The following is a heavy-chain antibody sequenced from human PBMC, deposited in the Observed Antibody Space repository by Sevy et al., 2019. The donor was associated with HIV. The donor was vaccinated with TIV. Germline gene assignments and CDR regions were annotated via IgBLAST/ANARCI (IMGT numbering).Heavy chain of an antibody. J-gene: IGHJ6*02. CDR3: ARSIAARPGDNYGMDV. D-gene: IGHD6-6*01. CDR2: IYDSGST. V-gene: IGHV4-39*01. CDR1: GGSISSSSYY. Sequence: SETLSLTCTVSGGSISSSSYYGGWIRQAPGKGLEWIGSIYDSGSTYYNPSLKSRVTISVDTSKNQFSLKLSSVTAADTAVYYCARSIAARPGDNYGMDVWGQGTTVTVSS.